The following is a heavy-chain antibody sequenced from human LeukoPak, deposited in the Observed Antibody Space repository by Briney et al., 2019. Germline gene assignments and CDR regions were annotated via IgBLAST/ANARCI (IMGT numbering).Heavy chain of an antibody. CDR2: ISGSGGST. D-gene: IGHD3-10*01. Sequence: GGSLRLSCAASGCTFSSYAKSWVRQAPGKGLEWVSAISGSGGSTYYADSVKGRFTISRDNSKNTLYLQMNSLRAEDTAVYYCAKGMVRGPYYYYGMDVWGKGTTVTVSS. V-gene: IGHV3-23*01. J-gene: IGHJ6*04. CDR3: AKGMVRGPYYYYGMDV. CDR1: GCTFSSYA.